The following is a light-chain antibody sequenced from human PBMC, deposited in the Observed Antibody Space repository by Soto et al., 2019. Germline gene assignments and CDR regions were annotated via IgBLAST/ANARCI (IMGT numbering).Light chain of an antibody. J-gene: IGKJ4*01. CDR2: AAS. CDR1: QVISHY. Sequence: DIQMTQSPSSLSASVGDRVTITCRATQVISHYLAWYQQKPGQVPQLLIYAASVLQSGVPSRFGGSGSGTDFSLTISSLQPEDVATYYCQKYNSAPLTFGGGTKVEIK. V-gene: IGKV1-27*01. CDR3: QKYNSAPLT.